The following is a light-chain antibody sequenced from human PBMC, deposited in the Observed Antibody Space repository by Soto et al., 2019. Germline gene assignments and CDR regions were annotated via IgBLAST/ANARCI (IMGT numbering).Light chain of an antibody. CDR3: QQYDRWPVT. CDR1: QSVTTN. CDR2: DAS. J-gene: IGKJ4*01. V-gene: IGKV3-15*01. Sequence: EVVMTQSPATLPVSPGERVTFSCRASQSVTTNLAWYQHKPGQSPRLLISDASTGASGIPPRFSGSGSGTEFTLTIDRLQTADFAVYYCQQYDRWPVTFGGGTKVEIK.